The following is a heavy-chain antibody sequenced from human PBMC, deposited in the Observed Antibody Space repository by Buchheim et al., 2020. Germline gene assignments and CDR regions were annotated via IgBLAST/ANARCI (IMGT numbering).Heavy chain of an antibody. J-gene: IGHJ4*02. Sequence: EVQLVESGGGLVQPGGSLRPSCAASRFTLNSFEMTWVRQAPGKGLEWVSYISSSGTSIFYADSVKGRFTISRDNAKNSVFLQMNSLRAEDTAVYYCARYLSQWSFDWWGQGTL. CDR3: ARYLSQWSFDW. V-gene: IGHV3-48*03. D-gene: IGHD2-15*01. CDR2: ISSSGTSI. CDR1: RFTLNSFE.